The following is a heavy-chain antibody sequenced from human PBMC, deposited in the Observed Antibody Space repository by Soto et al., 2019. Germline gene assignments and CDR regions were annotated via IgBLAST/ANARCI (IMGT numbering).Heavy chain of an antibody. Sequence: GESLRLSCAASGFTFSSYSMNWVRQAPGMGLEWVSSISSSSSYIYYADSVKGRFTISRDNAKNSLYLQMNSLRAEDTAVYYCARGNGLVVPAALQFDPWGQGTLVTVSS. CDR3: ARGNGLVVPAALQFDP. CDR1: GFTFSSYS. V-gene: IGHV3-21*01. D-gene: IGHD2-2*01. J-gene: IGHJ5*02. CDR2: ISSSSSYI.